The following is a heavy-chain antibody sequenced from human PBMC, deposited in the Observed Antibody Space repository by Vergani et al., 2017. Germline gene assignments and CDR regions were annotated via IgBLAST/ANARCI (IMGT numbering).Heavy chain of an antibody. Sequence: QITLKESGPTLVKPTQTLTLTCTFSGFSLNTRGVSVAWIRQPPGKALDWLALIYWNDDQHYSPSLNNRVTITKDTSKNQVVLTMTNMDYVDTGTYYCVYRKTGCGTTGCFYPFYYYYYMDVSGKVTTVTVSS. CDR3: VYRKTGCGTTGCFYPFYYYYYMDV. V-gene: IGHV2-5*04. D-gene: IGHD1-7*01. CDR1: GFSLNTRGVS. CDR2: IYWNDDQ. J-gene: IGHJ6*03.